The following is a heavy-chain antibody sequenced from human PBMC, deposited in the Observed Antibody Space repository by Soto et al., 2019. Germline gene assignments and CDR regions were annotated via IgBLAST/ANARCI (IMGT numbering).Heavy chain of an antibody. CDR1: GGSIRSGGYY. J-gene: IGHJ4*02. CDR2: IYYSWST. V-gene: IGHV4-31*03. Sequence: PSETLSPTCTVSGGSIRSGGYYWSWIRQHPGKGLEWIWYIYYSWSTYYNPSLKSRVTISVDTSKNQFSLKLSSVTAADTAVYYCARSGYSYGPNPLLYWGQGTLVTVS. CDR3: ARSGYSYGPNPLLY. D-gene: IGHD5-18*01.